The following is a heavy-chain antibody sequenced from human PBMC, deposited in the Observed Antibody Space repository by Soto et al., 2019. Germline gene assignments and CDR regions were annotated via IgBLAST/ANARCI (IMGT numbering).Heavy chain of an antibody. J-gene: IGHJ3*02. V-gene: IGHV3-64*01. CDR1: GFTFIKHA. CDR3: ARDGLRQYAFDI. Sequence: PGGSLRLSCTASGFTFIKHAMTWVRQAPGKGLEYVSAISSNGGSTHYANSVKGRFTISRDNSKNTLYLQMGSLRAEDTAVYYCARDGLRQYAFDIWGQGTMVTVSS. CDR2: ISSNGGST. D-gene: IGHD4-17*01.